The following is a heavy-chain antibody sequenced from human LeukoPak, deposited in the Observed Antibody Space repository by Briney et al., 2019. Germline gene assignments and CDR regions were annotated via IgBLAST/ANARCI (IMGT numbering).Heavy chain of an antibody. CDR2: IKQDGSEK. D-gene: IGHD6-13*01. CDR3: ARGRGNSSSWYVDY. CDR1: GFTFSSYA. V-gene: IGHV3-7*03. J-gene: IGHJ4*02. Sequence: PGGSLRLSCAASGFTFSSYAMSWVRQAPGKGLEWVANIKQDGSEKYYVGSVKGRFTISRDNAKKSLYLQMNSLRPEGTAVYYCARGRGNSSSWYVDYWGQGTLVTVSS.